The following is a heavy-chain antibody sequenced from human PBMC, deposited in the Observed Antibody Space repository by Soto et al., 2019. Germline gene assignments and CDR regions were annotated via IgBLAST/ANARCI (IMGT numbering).Heavy chain of an antibody. CDR3: AVRPYCGGDCYLGYYFDY. J-gene: IGHJ4*02. Sequence: QVQLVQSGAEVKKPGSSVKVSCKASGGTFSSYAISWVRQAPGQGLEWMGGIIPIFGTANYAQKFQGRVTITADKSTSTAYMELSSLRSEDTAVYYCAVRPYCGGDCYLGYYFDYWGQGTLVTVSS. CDR1: GGTFSSYA. D-gene: IGHD2-21*02. V-gene: IGHV1-69*06. CDR2: IIPIFGTA.